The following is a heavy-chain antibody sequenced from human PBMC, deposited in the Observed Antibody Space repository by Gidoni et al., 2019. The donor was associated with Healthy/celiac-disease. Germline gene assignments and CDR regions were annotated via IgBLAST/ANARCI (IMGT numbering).Heavy chain of an antibody. Sequence: EVQLVESGGGLVQPGMSLRLSCSASVFTFDDYAMHWVRQSPGKGLEWVSGISWNSGSIGYAESVKGRFTISRDNAKNSRYLQMNSLRAEDTALYYCAKDKQYGLGDAFDIWGQGTMVTVSS. CDR1: VFTFDDYA. J-gene: IGHJ3*02. V-gene: IGHV3-9*01. D-gene: IGHD3-10*01. CDR3: AKDKQYGLGDAFDI. CDR2: ISWNSGSI.